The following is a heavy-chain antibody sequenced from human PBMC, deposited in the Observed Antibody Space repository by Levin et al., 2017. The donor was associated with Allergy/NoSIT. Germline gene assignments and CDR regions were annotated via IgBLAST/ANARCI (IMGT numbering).Heavy chain of an antibody. CDR2: IWDDGYKK. D-gene: IGHD5-12*01. CDR1: GFTFSSYG. J-gene: IGHJ6*03. V-gene: IGHV3-33*01. Sequence: GGSLRLSCAASGFTFSSYGMHWVRQAPGKGLEWVAVIWDDGYKKYYADSVKGRFTISRDNSKNTLYLQMNSLRAEDTAVYYCARVLRFYYYYYMDVWGKGPTVTVPS. CDR3: ARVLRFYYYYYMDV.